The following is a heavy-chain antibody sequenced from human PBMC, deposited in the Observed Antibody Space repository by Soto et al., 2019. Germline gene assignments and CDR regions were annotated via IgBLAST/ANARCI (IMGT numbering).Heavy chain of an antibody. CDR1: GGTFSSYA. V-gene: IGHV1-69*13. D-gene: IGHD4-17*01. Sequence: ASVKVSCKASGGTFSSYAISWVRQAPGQGLEWMGGIIPIFGTANYAQKFQGRVTITADESTSTAYMELSSLRSEDTAVYYCAKDFRGDYEARWFDPWGQGTLVTVS. J-gene: IGHJ5*02. CDR3: AKDFRGDYEARWFDP. CDR2: IIPIFGTA.